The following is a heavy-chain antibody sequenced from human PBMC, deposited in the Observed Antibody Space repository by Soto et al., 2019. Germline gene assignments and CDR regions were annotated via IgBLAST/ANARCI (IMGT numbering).Heavy chain of an antibody. CDR2: IYYSGST. J-gene: IGHJ4*02. V-gene: IGHV4-59*01. CDR1: GGSISSYY. Sequence: SETLSLTCTVSGGSISSYYWSWIRQPPGKGLEWIGYIYYSGSTNYNPSLKSRVTISVDASKNQFSLKLSSVTAADTAVYYCARGLDYYDSSGYYYVLDYWGQGTLVTVSS. D-gene: IGHD3-22*01. CDR3: ARGLDYYDSSGYYYVLDY.